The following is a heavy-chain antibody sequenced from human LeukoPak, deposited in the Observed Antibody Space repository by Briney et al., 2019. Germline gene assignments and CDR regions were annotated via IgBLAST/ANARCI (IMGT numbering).Heavy chain of an antibody. CDR2: INPNSGGT. V-gene: IGHV1-2*06. CDR3: ARDLPLSGSEDY. CDR1: GYTFTGYY. J-gene: IGHJ4*02. D-gene: IGHD6-19*01. Sequence: ASVKVSCKASGYTFTGYYMHWVRQAPGQGLEWMGRINPNSGGTNYAQKFQGRVTMTRDTSISTAYMELSRLRSDDTAVYYCARDLPLSGSEDYWGQGTLVTVSS.